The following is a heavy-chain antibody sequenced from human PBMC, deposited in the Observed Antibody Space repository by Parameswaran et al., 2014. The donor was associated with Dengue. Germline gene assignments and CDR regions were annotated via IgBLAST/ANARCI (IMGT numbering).Heavy chain of an antibody. Sequence: QMPGKGLEWVANIKQDGSEKYYVDSVKGRFTISRDNAKNSLYLQMNSLRAEDTAVYYCARGCSGTSCQRSAFDPWGQGTLVTVSS. CDR2: IKQDGSEK. V-gene: IGHV3-7*04. J-gene: IGHJ5*02. D-gene: IGHD2-2*01. CDR3: ARGCSGTSCQRSAFDP.